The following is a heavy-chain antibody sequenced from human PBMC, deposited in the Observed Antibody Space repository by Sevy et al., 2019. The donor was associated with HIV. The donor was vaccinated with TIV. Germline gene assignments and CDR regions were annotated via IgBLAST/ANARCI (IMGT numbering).Heavy chain of an antibody. Sequence: GGSLRLSCAASGFTFSNYAMHWVRQAPGKGLEWVAVISCDGSNKYYADSVRGRFTISRDSSKNTLYLQMKSLRPEDTAVYYCARDLEVYGWCEQTSQGMDVWGQGTTVTVSS. J-gene: IGHJ6*02. D-gene: IGHD2-8*02. CDR2: ISCDGSNK. V-gene: IGHV3-30-3*01. CDR3: ARDLEVYGWCEQTSQGMDV. CDR1: GFTFSNYA.